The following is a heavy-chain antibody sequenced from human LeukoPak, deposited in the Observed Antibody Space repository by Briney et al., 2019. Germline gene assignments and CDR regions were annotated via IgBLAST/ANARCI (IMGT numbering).Heavy chain of an antibody. CDR3: ARDFIDCSSTSCYEERYYYYMDV. CDR2: ISYDGSNK. V-gene: IGHV3-30*01. CDR1: GFTFSSYA. Sequence: GGSLRLFCAASGFTFSSYAMHWVRQAPGKGLEWVAVISYDGSNKYYADSVKGRFTISRDNSKNTLYLQMNSLRAEDTAVYYCARDFIDCSSTSCYEERYYYYMDVWGKGTTVTVSS. J-gene: IGHJ6*03. D-gene: IGHD2-2*01.